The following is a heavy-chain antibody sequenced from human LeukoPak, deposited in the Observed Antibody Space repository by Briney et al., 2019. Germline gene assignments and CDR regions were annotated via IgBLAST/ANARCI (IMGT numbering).Heavy chain of an antibody. V-gene: IGHV4-59*10. CDR2: IYTSGST. D-gene: IGHD6-13*01. J-gene: IGHJ6*03. Sequence: KPSETLSLTCAVYGGSFSGYYWSWIRQPAGKGLEWIGRIYTSGSTNYNPSLKSRVTISVDTSKNQFSLKLSSVTAADTAVYYCARGGGSSWYGYYYYMDVWGKGTTVTVSS. CDR3: ARGGGSSWYGYYYYMDV. CDR1: GGSFSGYY.